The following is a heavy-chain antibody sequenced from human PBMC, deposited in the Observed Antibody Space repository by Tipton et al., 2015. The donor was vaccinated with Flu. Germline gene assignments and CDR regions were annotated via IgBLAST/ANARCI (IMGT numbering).Heavy chain of an antibody. D-gene: IGHD6-19*01. CDR2: INHSGST. CDR1: GGSFSGYY. Sequence: GSLRLSCAVYGGSFSGYYWSWIRQPPGKGLEWIGEINHSGSTNYNPSLKSRVTISVDTSKNQFSLKLSSVTAADTAVYYCARHGPGSGWYFGGYVRPHWYFDLWGRGTLVTVSS. J-gene: IGHJ2*01. CDR3: ARHGPGSGWYFGGYVRPHWYFDL. V-gene: IGHV4-34*01.